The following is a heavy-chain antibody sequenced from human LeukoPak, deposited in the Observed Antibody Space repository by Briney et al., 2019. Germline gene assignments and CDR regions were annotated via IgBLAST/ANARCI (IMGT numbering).Heavy chain of an antibody. CDR2: IIPILGIA. Sequence: SVKVSCKASGGTFSSYTISWVRQAPGQGLEWMGRIIPILGIANYAQKFQGRVTITADKSTSTAYMELSSLRSEDTAVYYCATGFGVVRRQIDYWGQGTLVTVSS. V-gene: IGHV1-69*02. CDR1: GGTFSSYT. D-gene: IGHD3-3*01. J-gene: IGHJ4*02. CDR3: ATGFGVVRRQIDY.